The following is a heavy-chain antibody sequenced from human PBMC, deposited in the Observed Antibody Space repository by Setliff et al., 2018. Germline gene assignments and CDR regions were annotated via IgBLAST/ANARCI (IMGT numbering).Heavy chain of an antibody. CDR1: GFSFSGYA. J-gene: IGHJ4*02. CDR3: AKDLSSNTAASYFFDL. D-gene: IGHD5-18*01. V-gene: IGHV3-23*01. Sequence: GGSLRLSCAASGFSFSGYAMSWVRQAPRKGLEWVSGGSTGKTDYADSVKGRFTMSRDSSTNTLYLQMNSLRGEDTAVYYCAKDLSSNTAASYFFDLWGQGTQVTVSS. CDR2: GSTGKT.